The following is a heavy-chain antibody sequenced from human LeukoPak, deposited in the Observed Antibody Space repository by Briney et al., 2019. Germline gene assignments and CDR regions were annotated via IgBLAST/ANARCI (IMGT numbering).Heavy chain of an antibody. CDR2: IHSGGTT. Sequence: SETLSLTCTVSGGSIGDDYFTWIRQSAGKGLEWIGRIHSGGTTNYNPSLMSRVTLSIDTSKKQISLKLTSMTAADTALYYCARDNGSGYTFGYEHYYYYIDVWGKGTTVTVSS. CDR1: GGSIGDDY. J-gene: IGHJ6*03. D-gene: IGHD5-18*01. V-gene: IGHV4-4*07. CDR3: ARDNGSGYTFGYEHYYYYIDV.